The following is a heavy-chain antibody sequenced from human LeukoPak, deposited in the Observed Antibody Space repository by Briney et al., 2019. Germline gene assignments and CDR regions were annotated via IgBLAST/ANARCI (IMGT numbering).Heavy chain of an antibody. J-gene: IGHJ4*02. D-gene: IGHD2-21*01. CDR2: ISLDRVTT. V-gene: IGHV3-30-3*01. Sequence: GGSLRLSCVASGFTFSRYTMHWVRQTPGKGLEWVAVISLDRVTTFYADSVKGRFTISRDNSKNTLYLRMNSLRAEDTAVYYCARAGVGMGFDYWGQGTLVTVSS. CDR1: GFTFSRYT. CDR3: ARAGVGMGFDY.